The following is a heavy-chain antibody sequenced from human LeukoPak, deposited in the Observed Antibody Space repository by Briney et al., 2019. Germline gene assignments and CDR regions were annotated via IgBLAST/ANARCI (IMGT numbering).Heavy chain of an antibody. J-gene: IGHJ4*02. V-gene: IGHV1-46*01. D-gene: IGHD3-22*01. Sequence: VASVKVSCKASGYTFTSHYMHWVRQAPGQGLEWMGIINPSGGSTSYAQKFQGRVTMTTDTSTSTAYMEMRSLRSDDTAVYYCARPYDSSGYYNYYFDNWGQGTLVTVSS. CDR1: GYTFTSHY. CDR3: ARPYDSSGYYNYYFDN. CDR2: INPSGGST.